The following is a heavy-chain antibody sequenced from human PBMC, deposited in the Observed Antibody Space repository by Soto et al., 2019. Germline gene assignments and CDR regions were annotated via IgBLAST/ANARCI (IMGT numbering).Heavy chain of an antibody. J-gene: IGHJ4*02. D-gene: IGHD3-3*01. V-gene: IGHV3-9*01. CDR1: GFTFDDYA. Sequence: ESGGGLVQPGRSLRLSCAASGFTFDDYAMHWVRQAPGKGLEWVSGISWNSGSIGYADSVKGRFTISRDNAKNSLYLQMNSLRAEDTALYYCAKGIFGVVANYFDYWGQGTLVTVSS. CDR2: ISWNSGSI. CDR3: AKGIFGVVANYFDY.